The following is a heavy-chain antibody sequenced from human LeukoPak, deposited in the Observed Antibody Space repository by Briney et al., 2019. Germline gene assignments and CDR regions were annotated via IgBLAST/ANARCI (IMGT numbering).Heavy chain of an antibody. CDR2: IYTSGST. D-gene: IGHD2-2*01. V-gene: IGHV4-4*07. J-gene: IGHJ6*03. Sequence: SETLSLTCTVSGGSISSYYWSWIRQPAGKGLEWIGRIYTSGSTNYNPSLKSRVTMSVGTSKNQFSLKLSSVTAADTAVYYCARASIVVVPAAMQADDYYYMDVWGKGTTVTVSS. CDR1: GGSISSYY. CDR3: ARASIVVVPAAMQADDYYYMDV.